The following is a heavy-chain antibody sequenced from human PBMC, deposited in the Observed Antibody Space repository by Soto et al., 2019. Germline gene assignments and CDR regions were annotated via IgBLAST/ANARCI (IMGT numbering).Heavy chain of an antibody. CDR1: GFTFSSYS. D-gene: IGHD6-6*01. CDR3: ARVSSSSWYFDL. Sequence: GGSLRLSCAASGFTFSSYSMNWVRQAPGKGLEWVSSISSSSSYIYYADSVKGRFTIPRDNAKNSLYLQMNSLRAEDTAVYYCARVSSSSWYFDLWGRGTLVTVSS. V-gene: IGHV3-21*01. CDR2: ISSSSSYI. J-gene: IGHJ2*01.